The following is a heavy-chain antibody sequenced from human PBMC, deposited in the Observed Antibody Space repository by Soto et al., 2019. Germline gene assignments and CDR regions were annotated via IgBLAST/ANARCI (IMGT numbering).Heavy chain of an antibody. CDR2: ISAYNGNT. Sequence: QVQLVQSGAEVKKPGASVKVSCKASGYTFTSYGISWVRQAPGQGLAWMGWISAYNGNTNYAQKPEDRVIMTTDTSTSTAYMVLRSLRSDDTAVYYCARDVRLAAAGVWFDPWGQGTLVTVSS. D-gene: IGHD6-13*01. J-gene: IGHJ5*02. CDR1: GYTFTSYG. CDR3: ARDVRLAAAGVWFDP. V-gene: IGHV1-18*01.